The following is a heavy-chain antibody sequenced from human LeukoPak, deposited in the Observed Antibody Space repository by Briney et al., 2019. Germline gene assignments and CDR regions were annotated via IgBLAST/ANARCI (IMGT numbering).Heavy chain of an antibody. V-gene: IGHV3-7*01. CDR3: ASYLYWWSDLGY. D-gene: IGHD2-8*02. Sequence: GGSPRPPFSAPGITFSDSWMAWGRQGPGKGPGGVANIKPDGSEKYYVDSVRGRFTISRDNAKNSLYLQMNSLRVEDTAVYYCASYLYWWSDLGYWGQGTLVTVSS. CDR2: IKPDGSEK. J-gene: IGHJ4*02. CDR1: GITFSDSW.